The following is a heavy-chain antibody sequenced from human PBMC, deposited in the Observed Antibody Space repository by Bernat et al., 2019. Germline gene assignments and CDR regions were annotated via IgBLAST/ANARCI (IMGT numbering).Heavy chain of an antibody. J-gene: IGHJ4*01. D-gene: IGHD6-19*01. CDR3: ARLALHSSCWPRVPDY. CDR2: IYYSGST. V-gene: IGHV4-39*01. CDR1: GGSISSSSYY. Sequence: QLQLQESGPGLVKPSETLSLTCTVSGGSISSSSYYWGWIRQPPGKGLEWIGSIYYSGSTYYNPSLKSRVTISVDTSKNQFSLKLSSVTAADTAVYYCARLALHSSCWPRVPDYWGQGTLVTVSS.